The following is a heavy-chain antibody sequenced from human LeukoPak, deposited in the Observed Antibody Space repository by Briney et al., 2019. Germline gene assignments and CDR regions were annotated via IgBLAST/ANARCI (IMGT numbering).Heavy chain of an antibody. V-gene: IGHV3-21*01. D-gene: IGHD3-9*01. CDR1: GFTFSSYS. J-gene: IGHJ4*02. Sequence: GGSLRLSCAASGFTFSSYSKNWVRQAPGKGLEWVSSISSSSSYIYYADSVKGRFTISRDNAKNSLYLQMNSLRAEDTAVYYCARASHDILTGYQYYFDYWGQGTLVTVSS. CDR3: ARASHDILTGYQYYFDY. CDR2: ISSSSSYI.